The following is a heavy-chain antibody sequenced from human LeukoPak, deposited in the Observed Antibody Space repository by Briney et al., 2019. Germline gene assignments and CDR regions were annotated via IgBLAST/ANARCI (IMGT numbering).Heavy chain of an antibody. Sequence: SGPALVKPTQTLTLTCTFSGFSLTSTGMCVSWIRQSPGKAPEWLARIDWEDDKYYSTSLRTRLTISKDASRNQVVLTLTKAEPVDTGTYYCARSKVTIVGNPGPDSFDMWGQGTMVIVSS. D-gene: IGHD1-26*01. CDR2: IDWEDDK. V-gene: IGHV2-70*11. CDR3: ARSKVTIVGNPGPDSFDM. CDR1: GFSLTSTGMC. J-gene: IGHJ3*02.